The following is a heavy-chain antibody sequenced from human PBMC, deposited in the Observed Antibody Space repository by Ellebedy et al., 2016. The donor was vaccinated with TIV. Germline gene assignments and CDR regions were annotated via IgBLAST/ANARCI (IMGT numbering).Heavy chain of an antibody. D-gene: IGHD3-22*01. V-gene: IGHV3-30-3*01. CDR1: GFTFSTSA. Sequence: PGGSLRLSCAASGFTFSTSAMPWGRQAPGKGLEWVALITHDGGTKQYADSVEGRFTISRDDSKDTLYLQMNSLRVEDTAVYYCAREEGSSGFAGWFDPWGQGTLVIVSS. CDR3: AREEGSSGFAGWFDP. J-gene: IGHJ5*02. CDR2: ITHDGGTK.